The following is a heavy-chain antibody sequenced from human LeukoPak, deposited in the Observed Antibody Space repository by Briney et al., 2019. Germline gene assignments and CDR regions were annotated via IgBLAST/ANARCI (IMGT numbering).Heavy chain of an antibody. J-gene: IGHJ3*02. CDR2: IYYSGST. CDR1: GGSISSCSYY. V-gene: IGHV4-39*01. Sequence: SETLSLTCTVSGGSISSCSYYWGWIRQPPGKGLEWIGSIYYSGSTYYNPSLKSRVTISVDTSKNQFSLKLSSVTAADTAVYYCARPGYSSSPDDAFDIWGQGTMVTVSS. D-gene: IGHD6-6*01. CDR3: ARPGYSSSPDDAFDI.